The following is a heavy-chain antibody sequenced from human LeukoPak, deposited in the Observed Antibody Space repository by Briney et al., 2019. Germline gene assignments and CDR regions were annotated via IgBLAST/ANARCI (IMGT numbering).Heavy chain of an antibody. CDR1: GFTFSSYG. J-gene: IGHJ5*02. V-gene: IGHV3-33*01. CDR3: ARDREGAVDGYNWFDP. D-gene: IGHD5-12*01. Sequence: PGRSLRLSCAASGFTFSSYGMHWVRQAPGKGLEWVAVIWYDGSNKYYADSVKGRFTISRDNSKNTLYLQMNSLRAEDTAVYYCARDREGAVDGYNWFDPWGQGTLVTVSS. CDR2: IWYDGSNK.